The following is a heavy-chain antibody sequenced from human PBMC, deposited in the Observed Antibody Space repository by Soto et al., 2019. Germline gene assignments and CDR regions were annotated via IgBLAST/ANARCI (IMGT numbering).Heavy chain of an antibody. CDR2: ISGYNGNT. J-gene: IGHJ2*01. CDR3: ARRCSCTRGLGL. Sequence: QVQLVQSGAEVKKPGASVKVSCKASGYTFTSYGICWVRQAPGKGLEWMGWISGYNGNTNYAQNLQGRVTMTTVTSTSTVYMELRSLRSDDTVVYYCARRCSCTRGLGLWGRGTLVIVSS. D-gene: IGHD2-2*01. V-gene: IGHV1-18*01. CDR1: GYTFTSYG.